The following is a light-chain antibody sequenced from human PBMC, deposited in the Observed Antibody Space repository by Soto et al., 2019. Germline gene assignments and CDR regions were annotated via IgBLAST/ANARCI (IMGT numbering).Light chain of an antibody. CDR3: QQGYSTLLS. CDR2: SAS. Sequence: DIQMTQSPSSLSASVGDRVTITCRPSQGIRNDLVWYQQKAGKVPKRLMFSASSLESGVPLRFSGSGSGTDFTLTISSLQPEDFATYYCQQGYSTLLSFGGGTKVELK. CDR1: QGIRND. J-gene: IGKJ4*01. V-gene: IGKV1-39*01.